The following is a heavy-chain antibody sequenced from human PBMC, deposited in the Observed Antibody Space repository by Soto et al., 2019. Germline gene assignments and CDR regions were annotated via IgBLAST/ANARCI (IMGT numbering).Heavy chain of an antibody. V-gene: IGHV2-70*11. CDR2: IDWDDDK. CDR1: GFSLSTSGMC. J-gene: IGHJ4*02. D-gene: IGHD2-15*01. CDR3: ARTYARGGSCYSFGY. Sequence: SGPTLVNPTQTLTLTCTFSGFSLSTSGMCVSWIRQPPGKALEWLARIDWDDDKYYSTSLKTRLTISKDTSKNQVVLTMTNMDPVDTATYYCARTYARGGSCYSFGYWGQGTLVTVSS.